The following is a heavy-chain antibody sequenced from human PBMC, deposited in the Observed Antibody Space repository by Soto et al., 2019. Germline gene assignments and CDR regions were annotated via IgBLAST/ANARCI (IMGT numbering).Heavy chain of an antibody. V-gene: IGHV3-30*18. J-gene: IGHJ6*02. CDR1: GFTFSSYG. Sequence: VGSLRVSCAASGFTFSSYGMHWVRQAPGKGLEWVAVISYDGSNKYYADSVKGRFTISRDNSKNTLYLQMNSLRAEDTAVYYCAKVSLWFGEHTYYYYGMDVWGQGTTVTVSS. D-gene: IGHD3-10*01. CDR3: AKVSLWFGEHTYYYYGMDV. CDR2: ISYDGSNK.